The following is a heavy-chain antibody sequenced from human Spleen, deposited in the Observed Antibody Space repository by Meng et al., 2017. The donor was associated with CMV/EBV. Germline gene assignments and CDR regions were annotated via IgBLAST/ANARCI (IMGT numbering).Heavy chain of an antibody. D-gene: IGHD5-12*01. V-gene: IGHV1-2*02. CDR1: GNTFTGYY. CDR2: INPNSGGT. CDR3: ASKGAWVGGYDLGEAGELDY. Sequence: LVTFGAVVKKPGASVKVSCKASGNTFTGYYMHWVRQAPGQGLEWMGWINPNSGGTNYAQKFQGRVTMTRDTSISTAYMELSRLRSDDTAVYYCASKGAWVGGYDLGEAGELDYWGQGTLVTVSS. J-gene: IGHJ4*02.